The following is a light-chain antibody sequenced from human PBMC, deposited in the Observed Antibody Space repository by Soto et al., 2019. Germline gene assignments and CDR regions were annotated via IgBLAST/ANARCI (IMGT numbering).Light chain of an antibody. V-gene: IGKV1-5*01. CDR3: QQYTSYSRA. Sequence: IHMTQPPSTLSSSVGDRVTITCRASQSISHFLAWYQQKPGKVPKLLIYDASNLGSGVPSRFSGSGSGIDFTLTISGLQPDDFTTYYCQQYTSYSRAFGQGTK. CDR1: QSISHF. J-gene: IGKJ1*01. CDR2: DAS.